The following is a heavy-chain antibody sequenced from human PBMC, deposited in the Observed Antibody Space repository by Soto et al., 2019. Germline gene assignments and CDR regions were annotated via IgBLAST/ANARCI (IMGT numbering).Heavy chain of an antibody. V-gene: IGHV2-26*01. Sequence: QVTLKESGPALVKPTETLKLTCTVSGFSLRNPRMGVSWIRQPPGKALEWLAHIFSNDEKSYRTSLRRRLTSSQDTSTSQVVLTMINLDPVDTGTYYCARIIGSDPVATIDNGFDTWGQGTLVSVSS. CDR2: IFSNDEK. CDR1: GFSLRNPRMG. CDR3: ARIIGSDPVATIDNGFDT. J-gene: IGHJ5*02. D-gene: IGHD5-12*01.